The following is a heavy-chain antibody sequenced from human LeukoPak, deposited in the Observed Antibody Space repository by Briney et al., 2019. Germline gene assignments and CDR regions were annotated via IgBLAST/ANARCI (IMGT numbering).Heavy chain of an antibody. V-gene: IGHV5-51*01. D-gene: IGHD1-1*01. CDR2: IYPGDSDT. Sequence: GESLKISCKGSGYSFTSYWIGWVRQLPGKGLEWMGIIYPGDSDTRYSPSFQGQVTISADKSISTAYLQWSSLKASDTAMYYCARQSPERLEYYGMDVWGKGTTVTVSS. J-gene: IGHJ6*04. CDR3: ARQSPERLEYYGMDV. CDR1: GYSFTSYW.